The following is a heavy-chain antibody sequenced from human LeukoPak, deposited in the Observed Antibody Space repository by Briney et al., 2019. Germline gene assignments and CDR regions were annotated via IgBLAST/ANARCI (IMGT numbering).Heavy chain of an antibody. J-gene: IGHJ4*02. Sequence: SETLSLTCSVSGGSISSYYWSWIRQPPGKGLEWIGYIYYSGSTNYNPSLKSRVTISVDTSKNQFSLKLSSVTAADTAVYYCAREALIWFGELLGEFDYWGQGTLVTVSS. CDR3: AREALIWFGELLGEFDY. D-gene: IGHD3-10*01. V-gene: IGHV4-59*12. CDR2: IYYSGST. CDR1: GGSISSYY.